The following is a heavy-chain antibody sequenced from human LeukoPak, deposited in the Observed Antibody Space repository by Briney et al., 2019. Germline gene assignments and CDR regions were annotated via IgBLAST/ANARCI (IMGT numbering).Heavy chain of an antibody. CDR3: ARAAYSSTWYSRYFDL. Sequence: GGSLRLSCAASGFTFRSYDMHWVRQATGKGLEWVSGIVTAGEIYYPGSVKGRCTISRENDKNSLYLQMNSLRAGDTAVYYCARAAYSSTWYSRYFDLWGRGTLVTVSS. D-gene: IGHD6-13*01. J-gene: IGHJ2*01. CDR2: IVTAGEI. V-gene: IGHV3-13*01. CDR1: GFTFRSYD.